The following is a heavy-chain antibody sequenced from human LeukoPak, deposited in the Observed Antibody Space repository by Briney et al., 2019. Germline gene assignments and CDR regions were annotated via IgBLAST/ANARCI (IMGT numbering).Heavy chain of an antibody. J-gene: IGHJ5*02. CDR3: ARAIIATLNIVVVPAAPNWFDP. CDR1: GYSISSGYY. V-gene: IGHV4-38-2*01. D-gene: IGHD2-2*01. CDR2: IYHSGST. Sequence: SETLSLTCAVSGYSISSGYYWGWIRQPPGKGLEWIGGIYHSGSTYYNPYLKSRVTISVDTSKDQLSLQPSSVTGGDTAVYYCARAIIATLNIVVVPAAPNWFDPWGQGTLVTVSS.